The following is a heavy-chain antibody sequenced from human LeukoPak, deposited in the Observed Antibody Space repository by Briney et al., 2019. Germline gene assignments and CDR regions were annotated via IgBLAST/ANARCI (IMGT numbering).Heavy chain of an antibody. CDR2: ISGSGGST. Sequence: PGGSLRLSCAASGFTFSSYAMSWVRQAPGKGLEWVSAISGSGGSTYYADSVKGRFTISRDNSKNTLYLQMNSLRAEDTAVYYCAKDFDYYGSGSPHAFDIWGQGTMVTVSS. CDR1: GFTFSSYA. D-gene: IGHD3-10*01. CDR3: AKDFDYYGSGSPHAFDI. J-gene: IGHJ3*02. V-gene: IGHV3-23*01.